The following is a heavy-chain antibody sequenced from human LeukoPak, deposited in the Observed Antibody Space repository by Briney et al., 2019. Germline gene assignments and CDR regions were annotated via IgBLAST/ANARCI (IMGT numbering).Heavy chain of an antibody. J-gene: IGHJ4*02. D-gene: IGHD2-2*01. Sequence: SETLSLTCTVSGGSISSYYWSWIRQPPGKGLEWIGYIYYSGSTNYNPSLKSRVTISVDTSKNQFSLKLSSVTAADTAVYYCARRAGTSWGPFDYWGQGTLVTVSS. CDR3: ARRAGTSWGPFDY. CDR2: IYYSGST. CDR1: GGSISSYY. V-gene: IGHV4-59*08.